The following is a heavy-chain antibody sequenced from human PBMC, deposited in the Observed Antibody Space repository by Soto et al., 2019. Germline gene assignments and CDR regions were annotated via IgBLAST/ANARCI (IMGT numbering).Heavy chain of an antibody. CDR1: GDSLSRRGFY. V-gene: IGHV4-31*03. Sequence: SETLSLTCPVSGDSLSRRGFYWNWIRHLPGKGLEWIGYISYSGATYYSPSLKSRLTISMDTSKNHFSLNLTSVTAADTAIYYCARQSTITGNYYFDYWGPGTLVTVS. D-gene: IGHD5-12*01. CDR3: ARQSTITGNYYFDY. J-gene: IGHJ4*02. CDR2: ISYSGAT.